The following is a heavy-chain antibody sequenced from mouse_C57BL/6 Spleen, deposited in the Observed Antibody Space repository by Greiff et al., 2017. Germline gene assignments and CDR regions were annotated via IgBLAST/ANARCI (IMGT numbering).Heavy chain of an antibody. CDR1: GYTFTDYY. CDR3: ARWDYYGSRTDGDYAMDY. D-gene: IGHD1-1*01. Sequence: EVKLQQSGPELVKPGASVKISCKASGYTFTDYYMNWVKQSHGKSLEWIGDINPNNGGTSYNQKFKGKATLTVDKSSSTAYMELRSLTSEDSAVYYCARWDYYGSRTDGDYAMDYWGQGTSVTVSS. J-gene: IGHJ4*01. V-gene: IGHV1-26*01. CDR2: INPNNGGT.